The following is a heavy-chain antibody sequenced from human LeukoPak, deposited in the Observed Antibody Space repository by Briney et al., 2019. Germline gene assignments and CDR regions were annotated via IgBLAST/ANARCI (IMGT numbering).Heavy chain of an antibody. V-gene: IGHV1-2*02. CDR2: INHNSGGT. J-gene: IGHJ4*02. CDR1: GYTFTGCY. Sequence: ASVKVSRKACGYTFTGCYIHWVRPAPAQGLDWMGWINHNSGGTNYTQKFQGRVTMTRDTSISKAYMELSSLRSDDTAVYYCARGVGLAGKYYFDYWGQGTLVTVSS. D-gene: IGHD2-15*01. CDR3: ARGVGLAGKYYFDY.